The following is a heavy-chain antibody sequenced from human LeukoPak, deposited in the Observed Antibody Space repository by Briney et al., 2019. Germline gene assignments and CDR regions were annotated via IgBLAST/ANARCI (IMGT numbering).Heavy chain of an antibody. CDR3: ARELAPFYDSSAQNAFDI. V-gene: IGHV4-59*01. Sequence: SETLSLTCTVSGDSISNYYWSWIRQPPGKGLDWIGYIYYSGSTSYNPSLKSRVTISVDTSRNQFSLKVSSVTAADTAVYYCARELAPFYDSSAQNAFDIWGQGTMVTVSS. D-gene: IGHD3-22*01. CDR2: IYYSGST. CDR1: GDSISNYY. J-gene: IGHJ3*02.